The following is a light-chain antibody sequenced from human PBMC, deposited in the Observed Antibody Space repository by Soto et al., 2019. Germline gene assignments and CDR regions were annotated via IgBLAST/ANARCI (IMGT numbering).Light chain of an antibody. V-gene: IGLV2-11*01. J-gene: IGLJ1*01. CDR3: CSYTGSYTYV. Sequence: QSALTQPRSVSGSPGQSVTISCTGTSIDVGGYNFVSWYQQHPGKAPKLMIYVVSKRPSGVPDRFSGSKSGNTASLTISGLQGEDEADYYCCSYTGSYTYVFGSGTKLTVL. CDR1: SIDVGGYNF. CDR2: VVS.